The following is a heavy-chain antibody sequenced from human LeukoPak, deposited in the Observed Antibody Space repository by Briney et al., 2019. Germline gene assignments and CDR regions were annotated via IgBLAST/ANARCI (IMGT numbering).Heavy chain of an antibody. Sequence: GASVNVSCKASGYTFTSYYMHWVRQAPGQGLEWMGIINPSGGSTSYAQKFQGRVTMTRDTSTSTVYMELSSLRSEDTAVYYCARGTELRYFDWPFYGMDVWGQGTTVTVSS. V-gene: IGHV1-46*01. CDR1: GYTFTSYY. D-gene: IGHD3-9*01. CDR2: INPSGGST. CDR3: ARGTELRYFDWPFYGMDV. J-gene: IGHJ6*02.